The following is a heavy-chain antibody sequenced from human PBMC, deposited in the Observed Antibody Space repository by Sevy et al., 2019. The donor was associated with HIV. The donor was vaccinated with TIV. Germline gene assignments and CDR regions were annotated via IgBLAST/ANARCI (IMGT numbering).Heavy chain of an antibody. Sequence: GGCLRLSCAASGFTFSNYAMSWVRQAPGKGLEWVSTFSFGCGKINYADSVKGRFTISRDNSKNTLYLQMNSLGAEDTALHYCAREGCSKPHDYWGQGTLVVVSS. V-gene: IGHV3-23*01. CDR3: AREGCSKPHDY. J-gene: IGHJ4*02. CDR1: GFTFSNYA. CDR2: FSFGCGKI. D-gene: IGHD2-2*01.